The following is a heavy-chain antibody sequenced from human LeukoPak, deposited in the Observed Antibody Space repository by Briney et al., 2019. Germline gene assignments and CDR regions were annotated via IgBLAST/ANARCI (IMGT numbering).Heavy chain of an antibody. D-gene: IGHD6-19*01. CDR2: ISAYNGNT. J-gene: IGHJ4*02. CDR3: ATYKRDSSGWYGEDY. CDR1: GYTFTSYD. Sequence: GASVKVSCKASGYTFTSYDINWVRQATGQGLEWMGWISAYNGNTNYAQKLQGRVTMTTDTSTSTAYMELSSLRSEDTAVYYCATYKRDSSGWYGEDYWGQGTLVTVSS. V-gene: IGHV1-18*01.